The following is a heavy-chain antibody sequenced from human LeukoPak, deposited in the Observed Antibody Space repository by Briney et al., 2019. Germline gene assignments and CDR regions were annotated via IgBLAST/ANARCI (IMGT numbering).Heavy chain of an antibody. J-gene: IGHJ6*03. Sequence: PSEILSLTCTVSGGSISSSSYYWGWIRQPPGKGLEWIGSIYYSGSTYYNPSLKSRVTISVDTSKNQFSLKLSSVTAADTAVYYCARAGPTVTYYYYYMDVWGKGTTVTVSS. CDR2: IYYSGST. D-gene: IGHD4-17*01. CDR1: GGSISSSSYY. CDR3: ARAGPTVTYYYYYMDV. V-gene: IGHV4-39*07.